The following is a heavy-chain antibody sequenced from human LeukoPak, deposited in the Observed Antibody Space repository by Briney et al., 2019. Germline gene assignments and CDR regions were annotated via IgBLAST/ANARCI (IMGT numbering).Heavy chain of an antibody. D-gene: IGHD4-23*01. Sequence: SETLSLTCTVSGGSISSSSYYWGWIRQPPGKGLEWIGSIYYSGSTYYNPSLKSRVTISVDTSKNQFSLKLSSVTAADTAVYYCARVDYGGNSGLYNWFDPWGQGTLVTVSS. J-gene: IGHJ5*02. V-gene: IGHV4-39*01. CDR1: GGSISSSSYY. CDR2: IYYSGST. CDR3: ARVDYGGNSGLYNWFDP.